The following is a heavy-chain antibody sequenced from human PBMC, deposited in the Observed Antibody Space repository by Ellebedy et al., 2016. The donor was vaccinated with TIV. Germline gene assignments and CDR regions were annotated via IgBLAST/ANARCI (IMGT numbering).Heavy chain of an antibody. Sequence: AASVKVSCKASGYTFTGYYMHWVRQAPGQGLEWMGIINPSGGSTSYAQKLQGRVTMPRDTSTSTVYMELSSLRSEDTAVYYCARDLSMRRITMVRGVIGYWGQGTLVTVSS. CDR3: ARDLSMRRITMVRGVIGY. D-gene: IGHD3-10*01. CDR2: INPSGGST. J-gene: IGHJ4*02. CDR1: GYTFTGYY. V-gene: IGHV1-46*04.